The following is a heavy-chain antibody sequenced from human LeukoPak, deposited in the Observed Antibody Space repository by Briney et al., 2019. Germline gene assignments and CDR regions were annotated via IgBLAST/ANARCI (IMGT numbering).Heavy chain of an antibody. CDR2: INPNSGGT. D-gene: IGHD2-15*01. CDR1: GYTFTGYY. J-gene: IGHJ4*02. V-gene: IGHV1-2*02. CDR3: ARLSGYCGGGYCYFDY. Sequence: ASVKVSCKAFGYTFTGYYMHWVRQAPGQGLEWMGWINPNSGGTDYAQKFQGRVTLTRDTSISTAYMELSGLRSDDTAVYYCARLSGYCGGGYCYFDYWGQGTLVTVSS.